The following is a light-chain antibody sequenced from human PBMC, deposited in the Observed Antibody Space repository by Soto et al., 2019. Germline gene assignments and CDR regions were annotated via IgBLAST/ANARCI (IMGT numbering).Light chain of an antibody. Sequence: QSVLTQTPSASGTPGQRVTISCSGTTSNIGSKTVNWYQLLPGTAPKLLIYRNSQRPSGVPDRFSGSKSGTSASLAISGLQSEDEADYYCAAWDDSLSGWVFGGGTKLTVL. CDR1: TSNIGSKT. J-gene: IGLJ3*02. CDR2: RNS. V-gene: IGLV1-44*01. CDR3: AAWDDSLSGWV.